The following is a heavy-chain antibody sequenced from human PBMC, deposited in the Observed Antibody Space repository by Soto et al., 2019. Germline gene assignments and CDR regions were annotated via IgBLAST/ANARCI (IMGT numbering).Heavy chain of an antibody. CDR1: GFDFNTYG. CDR2: ISFDGGNQ. V-gene: IGHV3-30*18. D-gene: IGHD6-13*01. CDR3: AKDSSVTAAGRGGWFDP. J-gene: IGHJ5*02. Sequence: QVQLVQSGGGVVQPGRSLRLSCAASGFDFNTYGLHWVRQAPGKGLEWVAGISFDGGNQYYADSVKGRFTISRDKSNNTLYLQMNSLGADDTATYYCAKDSSVTAAGRGGWFDPWGQGTLVIVSS.